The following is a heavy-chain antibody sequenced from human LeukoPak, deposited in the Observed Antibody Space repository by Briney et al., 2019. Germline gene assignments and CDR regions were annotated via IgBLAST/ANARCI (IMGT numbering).Heavy chain of an antibody. CDR2: ISYDATSE. D-gene: IGHD3-10*01. CDR3: ARGYYLDLGSFDY. J-gene: IGHJ4*02. Sequence: GGSLRLSCAASGFHFRTYAVYWVRQAPGKGLEWVSIISYDATSENYADSVKGRFSVSRDNSENTLFLQMNSLSPEDTAVYFCARGYYLDLGSFDYWGQGALVTVSS. CDR1: GFHFRTYA. V-gene: IGHV3-30*01.